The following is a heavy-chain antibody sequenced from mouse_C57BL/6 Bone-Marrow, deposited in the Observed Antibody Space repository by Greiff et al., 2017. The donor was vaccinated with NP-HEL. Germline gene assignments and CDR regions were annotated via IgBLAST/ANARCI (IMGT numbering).Heavy chain of an antibody. Sequence: QVQLKQSGAELVKPGASVKLSCKASGYTFTSYWMHWVKQRPGQGLEWIGMIHPNSGSTNYNEKFKSKATLTVDKSSSTAYMQLSSLTSEDSAVYYCARLLRPGFAYWGQGTLVTVSA. CDR1: GYTFTSYW. V-gene: IGHV1-64*01. CDR3: ARLLRPGFAY. D-gene: IGHD1-2*01. CDR2: IHPNSGST. J-gene: IGHJ3*01.